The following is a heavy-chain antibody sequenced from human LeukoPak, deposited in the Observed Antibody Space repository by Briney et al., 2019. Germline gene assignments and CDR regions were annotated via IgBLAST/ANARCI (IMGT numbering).Heavy chain of an antibody. V-gene: IGHV3-7*02. D-gene: IGHD3-10*01. CDR1: GFTFSRNS. J-gene: IGHJ4*01. CDR3: ARAVYYSNYLGY. Sequence: GGSLRLSCAVSGFTASGFTFSRNSMSWVRQAPGKGLDWVASIREDGSEKYYVDSVKGRFTISRDNAKNSLYLQMDSLRAEDTAMYYCARAVYYSNYLGYWGQGTLVTVSS. CDR2: IREDGSEK.